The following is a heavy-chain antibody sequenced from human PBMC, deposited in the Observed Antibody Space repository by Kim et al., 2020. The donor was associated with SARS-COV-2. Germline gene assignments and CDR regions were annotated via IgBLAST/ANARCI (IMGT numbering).Heavy chain of an antibody. Sequence: SVKVSCKASGGTFSSYAISWVRQAPGQGLEWMGGIIPIFGTANYAQKFQGRVTITADESTSTAYMELSSLRSEDTAVYYCGGCTGGVCYTSSFFYGMDVWGQGTTVSVSS. CDR2: IIPIFGTA. V-gene: IGHV1-69*13. D-gene: IGHD2-8*02. J-gene: IGHJ6*02. CDR3: GGCTGGVCYTSSFFYGMDV. CDR1: GGTFSSYA.